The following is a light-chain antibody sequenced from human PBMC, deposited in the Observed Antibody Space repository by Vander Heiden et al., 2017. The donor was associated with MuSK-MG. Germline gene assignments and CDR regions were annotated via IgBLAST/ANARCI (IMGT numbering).Light chain of an antibody. J-gene: IGKJ2*01. CDR3: QQYNRPLMYT. Sequence: DIHTTQSPALLSTSVGDRVTITCRASQSISSWLAWYQQKPGKAPKLLIYKASSLESGVPSRFSGSGSGTEFTLTISSLQPDDFATYYCQQYNRPLMYTFGQGTKLEIK. CDR1: QSISSW. V-gene: IGKV1-5*03. CDR2: KAS.